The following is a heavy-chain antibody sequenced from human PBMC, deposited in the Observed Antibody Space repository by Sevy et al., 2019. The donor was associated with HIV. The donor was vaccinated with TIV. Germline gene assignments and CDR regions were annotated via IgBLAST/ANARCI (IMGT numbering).Heavy chain of an antibody. J-gene: IGHJ6*03. Sequence: GGSLRLSCAASGFTFSSYSMNWVRQAPGKGLEWVSSISSSSSYIYYADSVKGRFTISRDNAKNSLYLQMNSLRAEDTAVYYCARDREGGQLDYYYYYMDVWGNGTTVTVSS. CDR2: ISSSSSYI. D-gene: IGHD6-13*01. CDR3: ARDREGGQLDYYYYYMDV. V-gene: IGHV3-21*01. CDR1: GFTFSSYS.